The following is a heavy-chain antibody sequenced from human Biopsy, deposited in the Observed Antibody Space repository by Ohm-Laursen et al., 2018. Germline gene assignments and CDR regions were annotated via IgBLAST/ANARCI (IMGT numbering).Heavy chain of an antibody. V-gene: IGHV3-33*08. Sequence: SLRLSCAASGFTFDDYALHWVRQAPGKGLEWVAFIWYDGFNRYYADSVKGRFTISRDNSKNTLDLQMNSLRAEDTAVYYCATSTMVRSSGHAFDIWGQGTVVTVS. CDR2: IWYDGFNR. CDR3: ATSTMVRSSGHAFDI. D-gene: IGHD3-10*01. CDR1: GFTFDDYA. J-gene: IGHJ3*02.